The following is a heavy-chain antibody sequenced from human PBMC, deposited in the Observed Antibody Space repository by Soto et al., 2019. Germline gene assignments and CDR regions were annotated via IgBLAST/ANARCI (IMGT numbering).Heavy chain of an antibody. V-gene: IGHV1-2*02. CDR1: GYTFTGYY. D-gene: IGHD2-2*01. J-gene: IGHJ6*02. Sequence: RASVKVSCKASGYTFTGYYMHWVRQAPGQGLEWMGWINHNSGGTNYAQKFQGRVTMTRDTSISTAYMELSRLRSDDTAVYYCARGVLLGYCCSTSCYPSSGLDGRDVWGQGTTVTVSS. CDR3: ARGVLLGYCCSTSCYPSSGLDGRDV. CDR2: INHNSGGT.